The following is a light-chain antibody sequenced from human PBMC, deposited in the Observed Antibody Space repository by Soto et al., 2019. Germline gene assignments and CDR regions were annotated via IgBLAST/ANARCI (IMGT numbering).Light chain of an antibody. CDR2: DAY. CDR1: HDIGNS. CDR3: QKSDHLPL. Sequence: DIQMTQSPPSLSASVGDRVTITCQASHDIGNSLNWYQHKPGKAPKLVIYDAYNLETGVPSTFSGSGFVTDFTFTISSLRPEAIATYYCQKSDHLPLFGPGTKVDIK. V-gene: IGKV1-33*01. J-gene: IGKJ3*01.